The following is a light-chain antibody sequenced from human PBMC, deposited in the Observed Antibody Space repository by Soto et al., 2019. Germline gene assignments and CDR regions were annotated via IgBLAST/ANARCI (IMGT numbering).Light chain of an antibody. Sequence: LTQSPGTLSLSPGERSTLSCKASQSVSSSSLAWYQQKPGKAPRLLIYGASTRATGIPARFSGSGSGTEFTLTISSLQSEDFAVYYCQQYNNWPRTFGQGTKVDIK. CDR1: QSVSSS. V-gene: IGKV3-15*01. J-gene: IGKJ1*01. CDR2: GAS. CDR3: QQYNNWPRT.